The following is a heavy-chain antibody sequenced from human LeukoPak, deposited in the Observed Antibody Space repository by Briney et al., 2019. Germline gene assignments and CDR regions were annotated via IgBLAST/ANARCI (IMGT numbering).Heavy chain of an antibody. J-gene: IGHJ4*02. CDR3: TTGHYSNTL. D-gene: IGHD6-13*01. CDR2: IYDDGGT. CDR1: GFTVGNNY. Sequence: GGSLRLSYAVSGFTVGNNYMNWVRQAPGKGLEWVAVIYDDGGTYYADSVKGRFTISRDNSKNTLYLQMNSLRVEDTAVYYCTTGHYSNTLGGQGTLVTVSS. V-gene: IGHV3-66*01.